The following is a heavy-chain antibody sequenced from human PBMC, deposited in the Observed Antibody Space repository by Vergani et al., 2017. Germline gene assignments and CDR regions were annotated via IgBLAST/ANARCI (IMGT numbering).Heavy chain of an antibody. Sequence: QVQLQESGPGLVKPSESLSLTCTVSGASISSHYWSWFRQPPGKGLEWIASIYYTGSTYYNPSLKSRVTISVDTSKNQFSLKLSSVTAADTAVYFCARHSTVEWLVKLGWIDPWGQGILVTVSS. CDR3: ARHSTVEWLVKLGWIDP. CDR2: IYYTGST. J-gene: IGHJ5*02. V-gene: IGHV4-59*05. CDR1: GASISSHY. D-gene: IGHD6-19*01.